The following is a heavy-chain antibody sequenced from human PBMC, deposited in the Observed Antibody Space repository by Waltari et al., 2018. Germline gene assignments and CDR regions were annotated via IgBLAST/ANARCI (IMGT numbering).Heavy chain of an antibody. CDR3: ARGVAAPTYYYDSSRSTEFDY. D-gene: IGHD3-22*01. CDR1: GGTFSSYA. Sequence: QVQLVQSGAEVKKPGSSVKVSCKASGGTFSSYAISWVRQAPGQGPEWMGGIIPILGIANYAQKFQGRVTITADESTSTAYMELSSLRSEDTAVYYCARGVAAPTYYYDSSRSTEFDYWGQGTLVTVSS. V-gene: IGHV1-69*04. J-gene: IGHJ4*02. CDR2: IIPILGIA.